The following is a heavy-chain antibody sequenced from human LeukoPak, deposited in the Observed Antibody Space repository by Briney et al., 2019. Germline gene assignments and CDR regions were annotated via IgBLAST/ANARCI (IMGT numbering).Heavy chain of an antibody. J-gene: IGHJ4*02. CDR1: AYSSTSYW. D-gene: IGHD5-12*01. CDR3: ERGDIVATIPYFDY. Sequence: GSRKTSSIRAAYSSTSYWIGCVRHMPEKGLEWMGIIYPGDSDTRYSPSFQGHVTISANNSISTAYLQCSRLKASDTAMYYCERGDIVATIPYFDYWGQGTLVTVSS. V-gene: IGHV5-51*01. CDR2: IYPGDSDT.